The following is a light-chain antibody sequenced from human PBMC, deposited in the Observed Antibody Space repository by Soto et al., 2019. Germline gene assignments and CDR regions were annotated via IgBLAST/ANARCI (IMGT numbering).Light chain of an antibody. J-gene: IGKJ5*01. V-gene: IGKV1-12*01. CDR1: QGVSSW. CDR3: QQANSFPIT. Sequence: DIKLTQSPSSVSASVGDRVTITCRASQGVSSWLAWYQQKPGKAPKLLISAASSLQRGVPSRFXXXGSGXXXXXXXXXXXXXXFATYYCQQANSFPITFGQGTRLDIK. CDR2: AAS.